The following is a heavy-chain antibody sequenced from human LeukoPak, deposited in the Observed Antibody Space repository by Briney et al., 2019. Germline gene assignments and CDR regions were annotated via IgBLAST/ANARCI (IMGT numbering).Heavy chain of an antibody. CDR3: KGSGSYPYYMDV. Sequence: GGSLRLSCAASGFTFSSYSMNWVRQAPGKGLEWVSSISSSSSYIYYADSVKGRFTISRDNAKNSLYLQMNSLRAEDTAVYYCKGSGSYPYYMDVWGKGTTVTVSS. J-gene: IGHJ6*03. D-gene: IGHD3-10*01. CDR2: ISSSSSYI. V-gene: IGHV3-21*01. CDR1: GFTFSSYS.